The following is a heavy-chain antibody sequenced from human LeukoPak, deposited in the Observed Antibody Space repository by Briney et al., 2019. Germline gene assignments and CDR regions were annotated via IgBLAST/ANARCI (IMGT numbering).Heavy chain of an antibody. J-gene: IGHJ4*02. D-gene: IGHD3-3*01. V-gene: IGHV4-39*01. CDR3: ARQSWYDFWSGYHDY. CDR1: GGSISSSSYY. Sequence: SETLSLTCTVSGGSISSSSYYWGWIRQPPGKGLEWIGSIHYSGSTYYNPSLKSRVTISVDTSKNQFSLKLSSVTAADTAVYYCARQSWYDFWSGYHDYWGQGTLVTVSS. CDR2: IHYSGST.